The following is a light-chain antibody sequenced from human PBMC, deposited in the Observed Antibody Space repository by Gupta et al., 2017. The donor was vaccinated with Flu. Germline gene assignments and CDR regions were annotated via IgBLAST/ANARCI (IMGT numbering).Light chain of an antibody. CDR1: QSISSY. J-gene: IGKJ2*01. CDR3: QQSDSTGYT. CDR2: AAS. V-gene: IGKV1-39*01. Sequence: DIQMTHSPSSLSASVGDRVTITCRASQSISSYLNWYQQKPGKAPKLLIYAASSLQSGVPSRFSGSGSGTDFTLTISRLQPEDFATYYCQQSDSTGYTFGQGTKLEIK.